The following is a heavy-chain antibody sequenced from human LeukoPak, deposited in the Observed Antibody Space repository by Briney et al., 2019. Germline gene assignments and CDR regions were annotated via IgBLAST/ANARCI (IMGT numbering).Heavy chain of an antibody. CDR2: ISYDGSNK. V-gene: IGHV3-30*18. Sequence: GGSLRLSCAASGFTFSSYGMHWVRQAPGKGLEWVAVISYDGSNKYYADSVKGRFTISSDNSKNTLYLQMNSLRAEDTAVYYCAKALVGYFDYWGQGTLVTVSS. CDR3: AKALVGYFDY. CDR1: GFTFSSYG. D-gene: IGHD2-8*02. J-gene: IGHJ4*02.